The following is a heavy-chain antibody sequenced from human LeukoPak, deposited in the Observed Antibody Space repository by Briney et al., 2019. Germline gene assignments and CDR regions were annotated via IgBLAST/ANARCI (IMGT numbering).Heavy chain of an antibody. Sequence: ASVKVSCKASGYTSTEYYMHWVRQAPGQGLEWMGWINPNSGGANYAENFQGRVTMTRDTSISTAYMELSSLRYDDTAPYYCARGQSLNDYWGQGTLVIVSS. V-gene: IGHV1-2*02. CDR2: INPNSGGA. CDR3: ARGQSLNDY. J-gene: IGHJ4*02. CDR1: GYTSTEYY.